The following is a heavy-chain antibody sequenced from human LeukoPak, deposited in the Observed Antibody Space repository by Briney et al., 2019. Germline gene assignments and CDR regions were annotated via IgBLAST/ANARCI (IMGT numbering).Heavy chain of an antibody. J-gene: IGHJ6*03. CDR3: AKSDGSGSYRNYYYMDV. CDR2: ISGSGGST. Sequence: PGGSLRLSCAASGFTFSSYAMSWVRQAPGKGLEWVSAISGSGGSTYYADSVKGRFTISRDNSKNTLYLQMNSLRAEDTAVYYCAKSDGSGSYRNYYYMDVWGKGTTVTISS. V-gene: IGHV3-23*01. CDR1: GFTFSSYA. D-gene: IGHD3-10*01.